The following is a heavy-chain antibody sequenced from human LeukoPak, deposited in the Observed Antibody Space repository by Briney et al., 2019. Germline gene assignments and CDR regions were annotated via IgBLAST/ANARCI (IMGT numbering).Heavy chain of an antibody. D-gene: IGHD6-19*01. J-gene: IGHJ4*02. CDR3: ARGITLAVAGPPDY. Sequence: GASVKVSCKASGYTFTGYGVSWVRQAPGQGLEWMGWISAYNGNTNYAQKLQGRVTMTTDTSTSTAYMELRSLRSDDTAVYYCARGITLAVAGPPDYWGQGTLVTVSS. CDR2: ISAYNGNT. CDR1: GYTFTGYG. V-gene: IGHV1-18*01.